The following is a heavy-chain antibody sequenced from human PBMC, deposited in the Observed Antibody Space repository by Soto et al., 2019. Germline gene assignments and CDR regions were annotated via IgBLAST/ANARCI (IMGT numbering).Heavy chain of an antibody. V-gene: IGHV3-23*01. CDR2: ISGSGGST. CDR3: AKDTSLVHYDILTGYSHQSLGSPIDY. Sequence: PGGSLRLSCAASGLTFSSYAMNWVRQAPGKGLEWVSAISGSGGSTYYADSVKGRFTISRDNSKNTLYLQMNSLRAEDTAVYYCAKDTSLVHYDILTGYSHQSLGSPIDYWGQGTLVTVSS. CDR1: GLTFSSYA. D-gene: IGHD3-9*01. J-gene: IGHJ4*02.